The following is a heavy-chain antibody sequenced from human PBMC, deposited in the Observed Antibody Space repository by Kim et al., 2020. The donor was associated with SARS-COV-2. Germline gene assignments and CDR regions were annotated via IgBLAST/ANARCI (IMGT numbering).Heavy chain of an antibody. CDR1: GGSFSGFY. J-gene: IGHJ6*02. Sequence: SETLSLTCAVTGGSFSGFYWTWIRQPPGKALEWIGEINYRATTAYCPSPKSRVTISEDMSKNQFSLKLTSVTAADTAVYYCARRDYSVSERASVGRDVWGQGITDPVS. CDR2: INYRATT. D-gene: IGHD3-10*01. V-gene: IGHV4-34*01. CDR3: ARRDYSVSERASVGRDV.